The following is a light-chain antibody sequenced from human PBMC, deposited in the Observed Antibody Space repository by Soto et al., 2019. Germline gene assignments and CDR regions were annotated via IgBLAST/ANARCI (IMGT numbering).Light chain of an antibody. V-gene: IGLV4-69*01. J-gene: IGLJ3*02. CDR3: QTWGTGIPWV. CDR2: LNSDGSH. CDR1: SGHSSYA. Sequence: QSVLTQSPSASASLGASVKRTCTLSSGHSSYAIAWHQQQPEKGPRYLMKLNSDGSHSKGDGIPDRFSGSSSGAERYLTISSLQSEDEADYYCQTWGTGIPWVFGGGTKLTVL.